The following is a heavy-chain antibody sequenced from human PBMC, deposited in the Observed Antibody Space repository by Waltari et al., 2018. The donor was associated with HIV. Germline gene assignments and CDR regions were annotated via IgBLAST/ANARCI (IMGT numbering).Heavy chain of an antibody. CDR1: GGSSSGYY. CDR2: VNHSGTT. V-gene: IGHV4-34*01. J-gene: IGHJ4*02. Sequence: QVQLQQWGAGLLKPSETLSLTCTVYGGSSSGYYWTWIRQPPGKGLEWIGEVNHSGTTNYNPSLKSRVTISIDTSKNQFSLKLSSVTAADTAVYYCARGEGWLTPFDSWGQGTLVTVSS. D-gene: IGHD3-22*01. CDR3: ARGEGWLTPFDS.